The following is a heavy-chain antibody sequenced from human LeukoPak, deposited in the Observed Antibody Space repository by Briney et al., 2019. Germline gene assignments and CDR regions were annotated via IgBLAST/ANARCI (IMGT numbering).Heavy chain of an antibody. Sequence: ASVKVSCKASGYTFTSYDINWVRQATGQGLEWMGWMNPNSGNTGYAQKFQGRVTMTRNTSISTAYMEPSSLRSEDTAVYYCARGLRGYSGYVHFDYWGQGTLVTVSS. V-gene: IGHV1-8*01. CDR2: MNPNSGNT. CDR1: GYTFTSYD. D-gene: IGHD5-12*01. CDR3: ARGLRGYSGYVHFDY. J-gene: IGHJ4*02.